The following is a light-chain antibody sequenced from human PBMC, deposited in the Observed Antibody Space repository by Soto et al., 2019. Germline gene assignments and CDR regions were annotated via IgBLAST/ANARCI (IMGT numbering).Light chain of an antibody. J-gene: IGKJ4*01. V-gene: IGKV2-30*01. CDR2: KVS. Sequence: DVVVTQSPLSLPVTLRQPASISCRSSQSLVYSDGNTYLNWFQKRPGQSPRRLIYKVSNRDSVVRGRFSGSGSGTDFTLKISRVEVEDVGVDYCMEGSRRPLTGGGGPMVDIK. CDR1: QSLVYSDGNTY. CDR3: MEGSRRPLT.